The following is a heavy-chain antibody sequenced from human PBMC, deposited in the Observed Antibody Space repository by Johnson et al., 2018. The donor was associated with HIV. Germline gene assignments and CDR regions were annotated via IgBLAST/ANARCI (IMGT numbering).Heavy chain of an antibody. CDR1: GFTVSSNY. CDR2: IYSGGST. V-gene: IGHV3-53*01. CDR3: AKELAADGVDAVDI. Sequence: VQLVESGGGLIQPGGSLRLSCAASGFTVSSNYMSWVRQAPGKGLEWVSVIYSGGSTYYADSVKGRFTISRDNSKNTLYLQMNSLRVEDTAVYYCAKELAADGVDAVDIWGQWTMVTVSS. D-gene: IGHD6-13*01. J-gene: IGHJ3*02.